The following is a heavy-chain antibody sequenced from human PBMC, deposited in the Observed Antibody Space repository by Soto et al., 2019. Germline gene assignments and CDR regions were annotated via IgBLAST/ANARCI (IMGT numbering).Heavy chain of an antibody. V-gene: IGHV1-69*12. J-gene: IGHJ6*02. D-gene: IGHD5-12*01. CDR3: AREQEIGYAINLLYVSDIDV. CDR2: IIPIFGTA. Sequence: QVKLVQSGAEVKKPGSSVKVSCKASGCTFSSYAISWVRQAPGQGLEWMGGIIPIFGTANYAQKFQGRVTMTADEPTSTACVYLSSLRSEETAVHYSAREQEIGYAINLLYVSDIDVWGQGTTVTVSS. CDR1: GCTFSSYA.